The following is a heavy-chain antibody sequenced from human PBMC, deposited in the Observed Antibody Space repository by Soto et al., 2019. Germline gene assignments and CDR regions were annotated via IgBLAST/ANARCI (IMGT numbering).Heavy chain of an antibody. D-gene: IGHD2-21*02. V-gene: IGHV4-34*01. CDR1: GGSFSGYY. CDR3: ARDLWGYCGTDCYPLDV. CDR2: INHSGST. J-gene: IGHJ6*02. Sequence: PSETLSLTCAVYGGSFSGYYWSWIRQPPGKGLEWIGEINHSGSTNYNPSLKSRVTISVDTSKNQFSLKLNSVTAADTAVYYCARDLWGYCGTDCYPLDVWGQWTTVTVSS.